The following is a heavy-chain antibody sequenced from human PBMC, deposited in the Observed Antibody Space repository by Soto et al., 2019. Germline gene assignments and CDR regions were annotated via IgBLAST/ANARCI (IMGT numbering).Heavy chain of an antibody. CDR3: TRDLYHDSGP. CDR2: MNPDGSEQ. D-gene: IGHD1-26*01. Sequence: EVHLVESGGGLVQPGGSLRLSCAASGFTFTDYWMTWVRQAPGKGLEGVANMNPDGSEQYYLDSVKGRFTISRDNAKKTLYLQMNSHRGEDTAVYYCTRDLYHDSGPWGQGTQVLVSS. CDR1: GFTFTDYW. V-gene: IGHV3-7*04. J-gene: IGHJ5*02.